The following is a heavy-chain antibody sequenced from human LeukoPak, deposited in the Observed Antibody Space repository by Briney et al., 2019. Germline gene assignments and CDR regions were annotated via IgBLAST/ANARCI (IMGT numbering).Heavy chain of an antibody. J-gene: IGHJ6*03. D-gene: IGHD4-17*01. CDR1: GGSISSYY. CDR3: AREYRQDYGDDGPFYYMDV. Sequence: SSETLSLTCTVSGGSISSYYWSWIRQPPGKGLEWIGYIYYSGSTNYNPSLKSRVTISVDTSKNQFSLKLSSVTAADTAVYYCAREYRQDYGDDGPFYYMDVWGKGTTVTVSS. V-gene: IGHV4-59*01. CDR2: IYYSGST.